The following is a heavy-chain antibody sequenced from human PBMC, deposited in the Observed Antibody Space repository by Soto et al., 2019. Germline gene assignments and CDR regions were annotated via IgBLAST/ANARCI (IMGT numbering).Heavy chain of an antibody. CDR1: GFSLNTYW. Sequence: PGESLKISCNASGFSLNTYWIGWVRQKPGKGLEWMGRIDPSDSYIKYRRSFQGHVTFSVNKSISTAYLQWSSLKASDTAMYYCARHKRELEFNCDSWGQGTLVTVSS. CDR2: IDPSDSYI. V-gene: IGHV5-10-1*01. CDR3: ARHKRELEFNCDS. D-gene: IGHD1-1*01. J-gene: IGHJ4*02.